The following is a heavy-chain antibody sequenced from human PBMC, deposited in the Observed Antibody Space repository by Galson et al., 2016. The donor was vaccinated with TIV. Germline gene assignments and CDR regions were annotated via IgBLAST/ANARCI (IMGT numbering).Heavy chain of an antibody. V-gene: IGHV6-1*01. J-gene: IGHJ4*02. CDR1: GDSVSSTSAA. CDR2: TYYRSTWYN. D-gene: IGHD3-3*01. CDR3: AGGAPSVFGVIMTLDY. Sequence: CAISGDSVSSTSAAWNWIRQSPSRGLEWLGRTYYRSTWYNDYAASLKRRITNNPDTSKNQFPLQLTSVTPEDAAVYYCAGGAPSVFGVIMTLDYWGQGTLVTVSS.